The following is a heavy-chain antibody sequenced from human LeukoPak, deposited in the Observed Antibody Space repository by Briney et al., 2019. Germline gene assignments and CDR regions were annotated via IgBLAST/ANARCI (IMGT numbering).Heavy chain of an antibody. V-gene: IGHV4-30-2*01. CDR3: ARNYGSGSYSVFDY. Sequence: PSETLSLTCAVSGGSISSGGYSWSWIRQPPGKGLEWIGYIYHSGSTYYNPSLKSRVTISVDRSKSQFSLKLSSVTAADTAVYYCARNYGSGSYSVFDYWGQGTLVTVSS. CDR1: GGSISSGGYS. D-gene: IGHD3-10*01. J-gene: IGHJ4*02. CDR2: IYHSGST.